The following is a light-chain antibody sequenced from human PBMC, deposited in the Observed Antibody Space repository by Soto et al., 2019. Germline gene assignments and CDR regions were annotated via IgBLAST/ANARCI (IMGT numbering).Light chain of an antibody. CDR2: KAS. CDR1: QSISSW. Sequence: DIPITQSPSTLAASVADRVTITCRASQSISSWLAWYQQKPGKAPXLLIYKASSLESGVPSRFSGSGSGTEFTLTISSLQPDDFATYYCQQYNSYSKTFGQGTRWIS. CDR3: QQYNSYSKT. J-gene: IGKJ1*01. V-gene: IGKV1-5*03.